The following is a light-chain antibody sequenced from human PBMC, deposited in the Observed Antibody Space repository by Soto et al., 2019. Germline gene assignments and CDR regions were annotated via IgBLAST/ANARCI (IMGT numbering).Light chain of an antibody. V-gene: IGLV2-14*01. Sequence: QSALTQPASVSGSPGQSITISCTGTSSDVGSYNYVSWYQQHPGKAPKLMIYDVSNRPSGVSSRFFGSKSGNTASLTISGLQAEDEADYYCTSYTSSSTYVLFGGGTKVTVL. J-gene: IGLJ2*01. CDR2: DVS. CDR1: SSDVGSYNY. CDR3: TSYTSSSTYVL.